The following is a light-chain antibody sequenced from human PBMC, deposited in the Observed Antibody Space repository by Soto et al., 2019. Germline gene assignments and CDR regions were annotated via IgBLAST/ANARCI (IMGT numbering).Light chain of an antibody. Sequence: DIQMTQSPSSVSAAVGDTVTITCRASQDISRWLAWYQQKPGKAPKLLIDAASNLQRGVPSRFSGSGSGTDFTLTISSLQPEDFATYYCQQAHDLSPITFGQGTRLE. CDR2: AAS. CDR1: QDISRW. J-gene: IGKJ5*01. V-gene: IGKV1-12*01. CDR3: QQAHDLSPIT.